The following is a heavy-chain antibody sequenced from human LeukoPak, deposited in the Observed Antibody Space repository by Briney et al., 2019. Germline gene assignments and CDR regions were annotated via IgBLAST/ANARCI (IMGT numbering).Heavy chain of an antibody. CDR2: INPNSGGT. CDR3: ARDGPRIQLWTPYYYYYMDV. J-gene: IGHJ6*03. Sequence: ASVKVSCKASGYTFTGYYMHWVRQAPGQGLEWMGWINPNSGGTNYAQKFQGRVTMTRDTSISTAYMELSSLRSEDTAVYYCARDGPRIQLWTPYYYYYMDVWGKGTTVTVSS. D-gene: IGHD5-18*01. V-gene: IGHV1-2*02. CDR1: GYTFTGYY.